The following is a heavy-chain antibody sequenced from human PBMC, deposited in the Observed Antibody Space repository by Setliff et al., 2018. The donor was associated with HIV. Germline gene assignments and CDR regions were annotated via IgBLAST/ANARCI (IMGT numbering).Heavy chain of an antibody. CDR3: ASLPPLYDSSGYYFDY. CDR1: GDSISSSSYY. Sequence: PSETLSLTCSVSGDSISSSSYYWGWIRQPPGKGLEWIGSIYYSGSTYYNPSLNSRVTISVDASKNQFSLKLSPVTAADTAVYYCASLPPLYDSSGYYFDYWGQGTLVTVSS. CDR2: IYYSGST. V-gene: IGHV4-39*01. D-gene: IGHD3-22*01. J-gene: IGHJ4*02.